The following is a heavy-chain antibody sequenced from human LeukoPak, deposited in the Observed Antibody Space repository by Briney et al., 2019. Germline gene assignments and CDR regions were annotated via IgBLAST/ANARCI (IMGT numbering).Heavy chain of an antibody. Sequence: PGGSLRLSCAASGFTFSSYEMNWVRQAPGKGLEWVSYMSSSGSTIYYADSVKGRFTISRDNAKNSLYLQMNSLRAEDTAVYYCARDCSEYGEYYFDYWGQGTLVTVSS. D-gene: IGHD3-10*01. CDR3: ARDCSEYGEYYFDY. J-gene: IGHJ4*02. CDR2: MSSSGSTI. V-gene: IGHV3-48*03. CDR1: GFTFSSYE.